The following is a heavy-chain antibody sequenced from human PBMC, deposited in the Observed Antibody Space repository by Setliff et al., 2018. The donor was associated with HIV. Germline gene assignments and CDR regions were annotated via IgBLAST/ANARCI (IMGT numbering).Heavy chain of an antibody. V-gene: IGHV4-39*01. CDR1: GGSISSSSYY. CDR3: ARSPRIGVAGEFEY. Sequence: SETLSLTCTVSGGSISSSSYYWDWIRQPPGKGLEWIGSIYYSGSTYYNPSLKSRVAISVDTSKNQFSLKLSSVTAADTAVYYCARSPRIGVAGEFEYWGQGTLVTVSS. J-gene: IGHJ4*02. CDR2: IYYSGST. D-gene: IGHD6-19*01.